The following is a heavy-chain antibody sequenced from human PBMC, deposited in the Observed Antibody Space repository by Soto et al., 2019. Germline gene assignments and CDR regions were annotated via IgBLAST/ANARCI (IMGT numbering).Heavy chain of an antibody. J-gene: IGHJ5*02. CDR2: IYYSGST. V-gene: IGHV4-31*03. CDR3: ARASDYVWGSYGWFDP. D-gene: IGHD3-16*01. Sequence: PSETLSLTCTVSGGSISSGGYYWSWIRQHPGKGLEWIGYIYYSGSTYYNPSLKSRVTISVDTSKNQFSLKLSSVTAADTAVYYCARASDYVWGSYGWFDPWGQGTLVTVSS. CDR1: GGSISSGGYY.